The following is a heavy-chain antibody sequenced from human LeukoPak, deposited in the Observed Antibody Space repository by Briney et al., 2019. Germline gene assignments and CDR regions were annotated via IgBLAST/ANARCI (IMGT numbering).Heavy chain of an antibody. V-gene: IGHV4-34*01. CDR2: INHSGST. Sequence: PSETLSLTCAVYGGSFSGYYWSWIRQPPGKGLEWIGEINHSGSTNYNPSLKSRVTISVDTSKNQFSLKLSSVTAADTAVYYCARQNVVGSGYYNDYWGQGTLVTVSS. CDR1: GGSFSGYY. CDR3: ARQNVVGSGYYNDY. J-gene: IGHJ4*02. D-gene: IGHD3-22*01.